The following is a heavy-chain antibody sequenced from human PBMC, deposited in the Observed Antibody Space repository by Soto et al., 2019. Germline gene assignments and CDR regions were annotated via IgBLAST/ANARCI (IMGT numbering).Heavy chain of an antibody. Sequence: SETLSLTCTVAGGSISSYYWSWIRQPPGKGLEWIGYIYYSGSTNYNPSLKSRVTISVDTSKNQFSLKLSSVTAAATALYSCARVWGGAFDIWGPGTMVSAS. V-gene: IGHV4-59*01. CDR1: GGSISSYY. J-gene: IGHJ3*02. CDR3: ARVWGGAFDI. CDR2: IYYSGST. D-gene: IGHD3-10*01.